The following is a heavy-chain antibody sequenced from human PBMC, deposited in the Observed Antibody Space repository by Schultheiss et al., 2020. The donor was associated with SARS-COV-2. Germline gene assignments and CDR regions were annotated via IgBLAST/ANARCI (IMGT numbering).Heavy chain of an antibody. CDR1: GFTFSSYA. D-gene: IGHD4-17*01. Sequence: GGSLRLSCAASGFTFSSYAMHWVRQAPGKGLEYVSAISSNGGSTYYADSVKGRFTISRDNAKNSLYLQMNSLRAEDTALYYCARATTVTVSFDYWGQGTLVTVSS. CDR3: ARATTVTVSFDY. J-gene: IGHJ4*02. V-gene: IGHV3-64*04. CDR2: ISSNGGST.